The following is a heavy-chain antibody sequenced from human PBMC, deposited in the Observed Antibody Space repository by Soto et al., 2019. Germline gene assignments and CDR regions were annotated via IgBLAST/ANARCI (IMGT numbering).Heavy chain of an antibody. CDR2: TYYRSKWYN. V-gene: IGHV6-1*01. CDR1: GDSVSSNSAA. J-gene: IGHJ5*02. CDR3: ARGTYNWNYYWFDP. Sequence: SQTLSLTCAISGDSVSSNSAAWNWIRQSPSRGLEWLGRTYYRSKWYNDYAVSVKSQITINPDTSKNQFSLQLNSVTPEDTAVYYCARGTYNWNYYWFDPWGQGTLVTVSS. D-gene: IGHD1-7*01.